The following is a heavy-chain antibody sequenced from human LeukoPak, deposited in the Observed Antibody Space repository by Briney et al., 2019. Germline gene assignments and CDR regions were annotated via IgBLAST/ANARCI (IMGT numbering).Heavy chain of an antibody. CDR1: GFTFSSYS. V-gene: IGHV3-21*01. Sequence: GGSLRLSCAASGFTFSSYSMNWVRRAPGKGLEWVSSISSSSSYIYYADSVKGRFTISRDNAKNSLYLQMNSLRAEDTAVYYCARDGRFTVTPNDYWGQGTLVTVSS. CDR2: ISSSSSYI. D-gene: IGHD4-17*01. CDR3: ARDGRFTVTPNDY. J-gene: IGHJ4*02.